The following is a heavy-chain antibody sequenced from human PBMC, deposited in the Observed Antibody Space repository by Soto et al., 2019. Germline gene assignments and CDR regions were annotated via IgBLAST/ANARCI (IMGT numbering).Heavy chain of an antibody. V-gene: IGHV1-69*13. CDR1: GGTFSSHA. Sequence: SVKVSCKASGGTFSSHAISWVRQATGTGLEWMGGIIPFFKAANYAKKFQGRVTITADDSTSTAYMDLYSLRSEDTAVYYCSRDVPLNYYDGTFSYYAMDVWGQGTTVTVSS. CDR3: SRDVPLNYYDGTFSYYAMDV. D-gene: IGHD3-16*01. J-gene: IGHJ6*02. CDR2: IIPFFKAA.